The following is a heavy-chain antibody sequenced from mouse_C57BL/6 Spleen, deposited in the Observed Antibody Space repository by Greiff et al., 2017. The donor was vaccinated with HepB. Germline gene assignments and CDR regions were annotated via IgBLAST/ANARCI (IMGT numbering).Heavy chain of an antibody. CDR3: ARRGTTVVDYWYFDV. CDR2: IHPNSGRT. D-gene: IGHD1-1*01. Sequence: VQLQESGAELVKPGASVKLSCKASGYTFTSYWMHWVKQRPGQGLEWIGMIHPNSGRTNYNEKFKSKATLTVDKSSSTAYMQLSSLTSEDSAVYYGARRGTTVVDYWYFDVWGTGTTVTVSS. V-gene: IGHV1-64*01. CDR1: GYTFTSYW. J-gene: IGHJ1*03.